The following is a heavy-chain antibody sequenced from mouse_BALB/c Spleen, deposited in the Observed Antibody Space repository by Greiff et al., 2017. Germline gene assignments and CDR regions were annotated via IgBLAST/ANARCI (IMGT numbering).Heavy chain of an antibody. V-gene: IGHV1-87*01. D-gene: IGHD2-3*01. J-gene: IGHJ2*01. CDR1: GYTFTSYW. Sequence: QVHVKQSGAELARPGASVKLSCKASGYTFTSYWMQWVKQRPGQGLEWIGAIYPGDGDTRYTQKFKGKATLTADKSSSTAYMQLSSLASEDSAVYYCARSRGIYDGYYFDYWGQGTTLTVSS. CDR2: IYPGDGDT. CDR3: ARSRGIYDGYYFDY.